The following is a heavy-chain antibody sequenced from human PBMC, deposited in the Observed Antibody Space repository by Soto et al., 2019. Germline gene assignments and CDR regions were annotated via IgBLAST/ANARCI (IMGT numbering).Heavy chain of an antibody. V-gene: IGHV3-30*18. CDR2: ISYDGSNK. CDR3: AKDFWGSEYDFWSGYLIDY. Sequence: GGSLRLSCAASGFTFSSYGMHWVRQAPGKGLEWVAVISYDGSNKYYADSVKGRFTISRDNSKNTLYLQMNSLRAEDTAVYYCAKDFWGSEYDFWSGYLIDYWGQGTLVTVSS. CDR1: GFTFSSYG. D-gene: IGHD3-3*01. J-gene: IGHJ4*02.